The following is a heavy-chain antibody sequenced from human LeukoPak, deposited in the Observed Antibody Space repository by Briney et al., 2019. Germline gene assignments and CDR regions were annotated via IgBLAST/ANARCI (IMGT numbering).Heavy chain of an antibody. CDR1: GYTFSTYG. J-gene: IGHJ4*02. CDR2: ISAYNGNT. CDR3: ARDQQWLDPARHGFDY. D-gene: IGHD6-19*01. Sequence: GASVKVSXKASGYTFSTYGISWVRQAPGQGLEWMGWISAYNGNTNYAQKLQGRVTMTTDTSTSTVYMELRSLRSDDTAVYYCARDQQWLDPARHGFDYWGQGTLVTVSS. V-gene: IGHV1-18*01.